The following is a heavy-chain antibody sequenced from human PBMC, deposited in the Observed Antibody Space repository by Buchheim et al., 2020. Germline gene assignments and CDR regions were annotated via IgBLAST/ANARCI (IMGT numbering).Heavy chain of an antibody. CDR1: GFTFSSYA. Sequence: QVQLVESGGGVVQPGRSLRLSCAASGFTFSSYAMHWVRQAPGKGLEWVAVISYDGSNKYYADSVKGRFTISRDNSKNTLYLQMNGLGAEDTAVYYCARVVVAAFDYWGQGTL. CDR3: ARVVVAAFDY. CDR2: ISYDGSNK. J-gene: IGHJ4*02. D-gene: IGHD2-15*01. V-gene: IGHV3-30*04.